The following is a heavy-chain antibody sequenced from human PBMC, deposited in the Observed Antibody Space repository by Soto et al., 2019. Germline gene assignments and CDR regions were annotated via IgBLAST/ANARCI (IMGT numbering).Heavy chain of an antibody. J-gene: IGHJ4*02. CDR3: AKTFGSNWLLDY. D-gene: IGHD1-26*01. CDR1: GFIFSDYG. CDR2: MSGSGGSR. V-gene: IGHV3-23*01. Sequence: EVRLLESGGGLVQPEGSLRLSCEGSGFIFSDYGISWVRQSPEKGLQWVSAMSGSGGSRYYADSVKGRFTISRDNSKNTVYLQMSSLRGDDTAIYYCAKTFGSNWLLDYWGQGTLVTVCS.